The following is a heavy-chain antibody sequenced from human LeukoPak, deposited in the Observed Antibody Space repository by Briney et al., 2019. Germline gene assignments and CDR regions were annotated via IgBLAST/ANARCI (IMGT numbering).Heavy chain of an antibody. V-gene: IGHV4-4*02. CDR1: GGSITQTNY. J-gene: IGHJ5*02. Sequence: PSGTLSLTCDVSGGSITQTNYWTWVRQPPGKGLEWIGEVNLQGSTNYNPSLMGRVAISVDTSENPVSLQLTSVTAADTAVYYCAVTYYDILTGLPLFDPWGQGTLVTVSS. CDR3: AVTYYDILTGLPLFDP. D-gene: IGHD3-9*01. CDR2: VNLQGST.